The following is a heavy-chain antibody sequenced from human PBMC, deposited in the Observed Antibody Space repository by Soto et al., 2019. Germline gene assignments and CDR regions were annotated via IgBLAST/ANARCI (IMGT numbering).Heavy chain of an antibody. CDR3: AKDGYSSGWPFDY. CDR2: ISGSGGST. Sequence: SGGSLRLSCAASGFTFSSYWMSWVRQAPGKGLEWVSAISGSGGSTYYADSVKGRFTISRDNSKNTLYLQMNSLRAEDTAVYYCAKDGYSSGWPFDYWGQGTLVTVSS. J-gene: IGHJ4*02. D-gene: IGHD6-19*01. CDR1: GFTFSSYW. V-gene: IGHV3-23*01.